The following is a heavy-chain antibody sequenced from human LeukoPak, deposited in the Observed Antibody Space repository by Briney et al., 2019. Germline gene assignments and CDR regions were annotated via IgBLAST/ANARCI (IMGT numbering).Heavy chain of an antibody. J-gene: IGHJ4*02. CDR1: GGSISSNTCY. CDR3: ARGSGIAVAGHFDY. CDR2: ICSSGST. D-gene: IGHD6-19*01. Sequence: SETLSLTCTVSGGSISSNTCYWGWIRQPPGKGLEWIGTICSSGSTYYNPSLKSRLTISVDKSKNQFSLKLSSVTAADTAVYYCARGSGIAVAGHFDYWGQGTLVTVSS. V-gene: IGHV4-39*07.